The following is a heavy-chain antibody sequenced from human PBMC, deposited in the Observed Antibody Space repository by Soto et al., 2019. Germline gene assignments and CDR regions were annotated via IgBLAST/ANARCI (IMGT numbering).Heavy chain of an antibody. CDR2: IYYSGST. D-gene: IGHD2-2*01. CDR3: AREGYCSSTSCYSPPADYYMDV. Sequence: QVQLQESGPGLVKPSQTLSLTCTVSGGSISSGGYYWSWIRQHPGKGLEWMGYIYYSGSTYYNPSIKSRVTISVDTSKNQFSLKLSSVTAADTAVYYCAREGYCSSTSCYSPPADYYMDVWGKGTTVTVSS. J-gene: IGHJ6*03. CDR1: GGSISSGGYY. V-gene: IGHV4-31*03.